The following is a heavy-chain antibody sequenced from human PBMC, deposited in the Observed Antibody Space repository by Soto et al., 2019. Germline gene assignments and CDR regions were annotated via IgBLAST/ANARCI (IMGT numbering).Heavy chain of an antibody. CDR1: GVG. CDR2: IYLDDDK. Sequence: GVGVGWIRQPPGKALEWLALIYLDDDKRYSPSLKSRLTITKDTSNNQVVLTMTNMDPVDTATYYCAHIFFQAEDGIRDTVPVSAFLLNRSSDL. V-gene: IGHV2-5*02. J-gene: IGHJ2*01. D-gene: IGHD2-15*01. CDR3: AHIFFQAEDGIRDTVPVSAFLLNRSSDL.